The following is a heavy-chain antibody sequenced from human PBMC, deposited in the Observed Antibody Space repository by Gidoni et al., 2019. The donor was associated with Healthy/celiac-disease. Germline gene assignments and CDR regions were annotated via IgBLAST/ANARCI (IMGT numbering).Heavy chain of an antibody. CDR3: AKDTYYDYLIDFWSGYLGAFDI. Sequence: EVQLLESGGGLVQPGGSLRLSCAASGFTFTSYAMSWVRQAPGKGLGWVSAISGRGGSTYYADSVKGRFTISRDNSKNTLYLQMNSLRAEDTAVYYCAKDTYYDYLIDFWSGYLGAFDIWGQGTMVTVSS. CDR1: GFTFTSYA. V-gene: IGHV3-23*01. CDR2: ISGRGGST. J-gene: IGHJ3*02. D-gene: IGHD3-3*01.